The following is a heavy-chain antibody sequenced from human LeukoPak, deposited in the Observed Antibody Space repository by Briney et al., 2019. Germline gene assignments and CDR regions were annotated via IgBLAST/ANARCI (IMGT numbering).Heavy chain of an antibody. V-gene: IGHV3-7*01. CDR2: IKQDGSEK. CDR3: ARGYSYALGGYYFDY. CDR1: GFTFSSYW. Sequence: PGGSLRLSCAASGFTFSSYWMSWVRQAPGKGLEWVANIKQDGSEKYYVDSVKGRFTISRDNAKNSLYLQMNSLRAEDTAVYYCARGYSYALGGYYFDYWGQGTLVTVSS. J-gene: IGHJ4*02. D-gene: IGHD5-18*01.